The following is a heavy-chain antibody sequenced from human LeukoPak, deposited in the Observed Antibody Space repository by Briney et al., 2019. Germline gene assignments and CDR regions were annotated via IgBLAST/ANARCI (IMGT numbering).Heavy chain of an antibody. CDR2: IIPIFGIA. CDR1: GGTFSSYA. CDR3: ARDLEDF. V-gene: IGHV1-69*04. Sequence: ASVKVSCKACGGTFSSYAISWVRQAPGQGLEWMGRIIPIFGIANYAQRFQGRVTITADKSTSTAYMELSSLRSEDTAVYYCARDLEDFWGQGTLVTVSS. J-gene: IGHJ4*02.